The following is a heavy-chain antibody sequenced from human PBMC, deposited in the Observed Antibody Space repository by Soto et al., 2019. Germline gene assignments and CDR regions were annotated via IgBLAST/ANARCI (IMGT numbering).Heavy chain of an antibody. J-gene: IGHJ6*02. CDR2: IIPIFGTA. CDR1: GGTFSSYA. CDR3: AREISGSYYYYGMCG. Sequence: ASVKVSCKASGGTFSSYAISWVRQAPGQGLEWMGGIIPIFGTANYAQKFQGRVTITADESTSTAYMELSSLRSEDTAVHYCAREISGSYYYYGMCGWGQGTTVTVSS. V-gene: IGHV1-69*13. D-gene: IGHD1-26*01.